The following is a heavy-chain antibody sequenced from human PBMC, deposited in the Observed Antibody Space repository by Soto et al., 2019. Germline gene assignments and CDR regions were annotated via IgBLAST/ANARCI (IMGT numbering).Heavy chain of an antibody. Sequence: QVQLQESGPGLVKPSQTLSLTCTVSGGSISSGGYYWSWIRQHPGKGLEWIGYIYYSGSTYYNPSHKRRFTISVDTSTTQFSLKLSSVTAADTAVYYCARDLGGTSNNWFDPWGQGTLVTVSS. CDR3: ARDLGGTSNNWFDP. D-gene: IGHD2-2*01. J-gene: IGHJ5*02. V-gene: IGHV4-31*03. CDR2: IYYSGST. CDR1: GGSISSGGYY.